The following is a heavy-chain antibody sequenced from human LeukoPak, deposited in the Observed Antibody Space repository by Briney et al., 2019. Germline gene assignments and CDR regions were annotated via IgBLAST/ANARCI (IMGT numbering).Heavy chain of an antibody. D-gene: IGHD6-13*01. CDR2: IHYSGTS. Sequence: SETLSLTCTVSGGSISSSSDNWAWIRQPPGKGLEWIGSIHYSGTSYYNPSLKSRVTISVDTSKNQFSLNLSSVTAADTAVYFCARLFSSSWYRGAFDLWGQGTMVTVSS. CDR1: GGSISSSSDN. V-gene: IGHV4-39*01. CDR3: ARLFSSSWYRGAFDL. J-gene: IGHJ3*01.